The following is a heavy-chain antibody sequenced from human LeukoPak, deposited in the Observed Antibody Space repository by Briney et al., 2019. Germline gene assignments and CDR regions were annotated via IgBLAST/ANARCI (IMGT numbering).Heavy chain of an antibody. D-gene: IGHD3-22*01. V-gene: IGHV4-34*01. CDR3: ARLDYYDSRWASDI. CDR1: GGSFSGYY. J-gene: IGHJ3*02. CDR2: INHSGST. Sequence: SETLSLTCAVYGGSFSGYYWSWIRQPPGKGLEWIGEINHSGSTNYNPSLKSRVTISVDTSKNQFSLKLSSVTAADTAVYYCARLDYYDSRWASDIWGQGTMVTVSS.